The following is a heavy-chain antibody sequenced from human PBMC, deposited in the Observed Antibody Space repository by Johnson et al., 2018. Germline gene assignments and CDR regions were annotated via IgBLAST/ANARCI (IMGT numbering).Heavy chain of an antibody. D-gene: IGHD5-24*01. J-gene: IGHJ3*02. CDR1: GFTFSSYG. CDR3: AKGREMATITDAFDI. CDR2: ISYDGSNK. Sequence: VQLLESGGGVVQPGRSLRLSCAASGFTFSSYGMHWVRQAPGKGLEWVAVISYDGSNKYYADSVKGRFTISRDNSKNTLYLEMNSLRAEETAVYYCAKGREMATITDAFDIWGQGTMVTVSS. V-gene: IGHV3-30*18.